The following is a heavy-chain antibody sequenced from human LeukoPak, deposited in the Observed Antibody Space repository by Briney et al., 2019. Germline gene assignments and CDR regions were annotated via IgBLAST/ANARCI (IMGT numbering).Heavy chain of an antibody. CDR3: TRDTAAAANWFDP. J-gene: IGHJ5*02. Sequence: SGGSLRLSCTASGFTFGDYAMSWVRQAPGKGLEWVGFIRSKAYGGTTEYAASVKGRFTISRDDSKSIAYLQMTSMKTEDTAVYYCTRDTAAAANWFDPWGQGTLVTVSS. D-gene: IGHD6-13*01. V-gene: IGHV3-49*04. CDR1: GFTFGDYA. CDR2: IRSKAYGGTT.